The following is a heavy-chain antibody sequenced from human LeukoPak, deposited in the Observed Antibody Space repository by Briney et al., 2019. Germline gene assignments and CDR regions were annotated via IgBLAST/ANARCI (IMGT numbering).Heavy chain of an antibody. CDR2: IKADGSGD. CDR3: ARSSLSPYANGGDWFDP. V-gene: IGHV3-7*01. J-gene: IGHJ5*02. D-gene: IGHD2-8*01. Sequence: PGGSLRLSCAASGFTFRDYHMTWVRQAPGKGLEWVAMIKADGSGDYYVDSVKGRFTISRDNAKNSLYLQMNSLRAEDTAVYYCARSSLSPYANGGDWFDPWGQGTQLTVSS. CDR1: GFTFRDYH.